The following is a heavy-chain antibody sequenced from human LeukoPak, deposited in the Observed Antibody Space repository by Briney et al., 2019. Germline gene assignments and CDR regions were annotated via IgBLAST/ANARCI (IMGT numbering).Heavy chain of an antibody. CDR2: INPSDGST. CDR1: GYTFTTYY. D-gene: IGHD1-26*01. J-gene: IGHJ5*02. V-gene: IGHV1-46*01. CDR3: ARARGRLNASNWFDP. Sequence: ASVKVSCKASGYTFTTYYMHWVRQAPGQGLEWMGIINPSDGSTSYAQKFQGRVTMTRDTSTSTVYMELSSLRSEDTAVYYCARARGRLNASNWFDPWGQGTLVIVSS.